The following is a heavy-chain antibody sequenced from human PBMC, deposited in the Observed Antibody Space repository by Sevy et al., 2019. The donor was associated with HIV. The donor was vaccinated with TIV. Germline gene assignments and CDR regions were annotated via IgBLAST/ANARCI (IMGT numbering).Heavy chain of an antibody. J-gene: IGHJ4*02. CDR2: IKSKTDGGTT. D-gene: IGHD1-26*01. CDR3: TSRIVGATAFDY. CDR1: GFTFSNAW. V-gene: IGHV3-15*01. Sequence: GGSLRLSCAASGFTFSNAWMSWVRQAPGKGLEWVGRIKSKTDGGTTDYAAPVKGRFTISRDDSKNTLYLQMNSLKTEDTAVYYCTSRIVGATAFDYWGQGTLATVSS.